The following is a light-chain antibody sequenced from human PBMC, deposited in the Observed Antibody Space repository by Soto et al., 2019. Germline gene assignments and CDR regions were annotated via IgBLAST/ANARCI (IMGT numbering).Light chain of an antibody. CDR3: SSYTTSATLV. V-gene: IGLV2-14*03. CDR2: SVA. CDR1: SGDVGAYNY. J-gene: IGLJ3*02. Sequence: QSALTQPASVSASPGQSITISCTGTSGDVGAYNYVSWYQQHPGKVPNLIIYSVANRPSGVSDRFSGSKSGNMASLTISGLQAEDEADYYCSSYTTSATLVFGGGTKLTVL.